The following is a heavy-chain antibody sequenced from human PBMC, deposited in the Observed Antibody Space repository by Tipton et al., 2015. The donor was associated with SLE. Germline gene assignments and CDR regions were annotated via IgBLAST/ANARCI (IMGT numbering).Heavy chain of an antibody. CDR3: ARDKGTGGSSSVFDY. Sequence: SLRLSCAASGFTFSSYGMHWVRQAPGKGLEWVAVISYDGSNKYYADSVKGRFTISRDNSKNTLYLQMNSLRAEDTAVYYCARDKGTGGSSSVFDYWGQGTLVTVSS. CDR2: ISYDGSNK. CDR1: GFTFSSYG. D-gene: IGHD6-6*01. V-gene: IGHV3-30*19. J-gene: IGHJ4*02.